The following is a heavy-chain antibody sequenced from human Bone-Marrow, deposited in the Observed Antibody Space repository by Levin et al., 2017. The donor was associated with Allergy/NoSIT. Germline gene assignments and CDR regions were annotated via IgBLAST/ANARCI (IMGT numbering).Heavy chain of an antibody. Sequence: GESLKISCKASGYTFTSYWIGWVRQMPGKGLEWMGIIYPDDSNTIYSPSFQGQVTISADKSINTAYLQWSSLKASDTAIYYCARAGDSGGWGSHDYDIWGQGTMVTVSS. CDR2: IYPDDSNT. CDR1: GYTFTSYW. CDR3: ARAGDSGGWGSHDYDI. V-gene: IGHV5-51*01. J-gene: IGHJ3*02. D-gene: IGHD6-19*01.